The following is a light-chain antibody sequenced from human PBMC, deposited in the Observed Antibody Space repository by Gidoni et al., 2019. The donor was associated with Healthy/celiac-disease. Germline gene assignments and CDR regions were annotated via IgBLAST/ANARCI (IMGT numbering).Light chain of an antibody. J-gene: IGLJ1*01. CDR1: SSDVGGYHY. V-gene: IGLV2-14*03. CDR3: SSYTSSSTYV. Sequence: QSALTQPASVSGSPGQSITISCTGTSSDVGGYHYVSWYQQHPGKAPKLMIYDVSNRPSGVFNRFSGSKSGNTASLTISGLQAEDEADYYCSSYTSSSTYVFGTGTKVTVL. CDR2: DVS.